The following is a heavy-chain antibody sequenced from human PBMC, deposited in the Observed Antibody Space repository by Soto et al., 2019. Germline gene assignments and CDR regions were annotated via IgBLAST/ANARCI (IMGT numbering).Heavy chain of an antibody. CDR2: TYYGASS. J-gene: IGHJ1*01. Sequence: SETLSLTCAVSGYSISSGYYWGWIRQPPGKGLEWLGTTYYGASSYYNPSLRSRITILLDASTNQLSLKLSSVTAADTAVYFCVRVAGSASWYETASRAQRILVIGSS. V-gene: IGHV4-38-2*01. CDR3: VRVAGSASWYETAS. D-gene: IGHD6-13*01. CDR1: GYSISSGYY.